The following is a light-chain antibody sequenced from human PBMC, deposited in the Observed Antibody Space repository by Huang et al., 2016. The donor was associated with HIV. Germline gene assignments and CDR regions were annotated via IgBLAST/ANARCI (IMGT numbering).Light chain of an antibody. J-gene: IGKJ2*01. Sequence: EIVLTQSPGTLSLSPGERATLSCRASETVTSGYLAWYQQKPGQAPRLLIVGSSPRATGIPDRFTGSGSGTDFTLTITRLEREDFAMYYCQQYGGSPRTFGQGTKLELK. CDR1: ETVTSGY. CDR2: GSS. V-gene: IGKV3-20*01. CDR3: QQYGGSPRT.